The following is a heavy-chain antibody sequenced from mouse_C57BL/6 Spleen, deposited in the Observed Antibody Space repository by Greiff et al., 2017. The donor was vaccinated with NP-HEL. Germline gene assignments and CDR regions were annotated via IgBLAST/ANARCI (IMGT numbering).Heavy chain of an antibody. V-gene: IGHV8-12*01. CDR3: ARGGFYYGNYVAMDY. CDR1: GFSLSTSGMG. CDR2: IYWDDDK. J-gene: IGHJ4*01. D-gene: IGHD2-1*01. Sequence: QVTLKECGPGILQSSQTLSLTCSFSGFSLSTSGMGVSWIRQPSGKGLEWLAYIYWDDDKRYHPSLKSRPTTFKDTSRSQVYLKITSVDTADTATYYCARGGFYYGNYVAMDYWGQGTSVTVSA.